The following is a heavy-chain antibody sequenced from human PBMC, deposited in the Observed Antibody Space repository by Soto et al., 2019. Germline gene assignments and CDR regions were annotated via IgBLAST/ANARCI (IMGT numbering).Heavy chain of an antibody. J-gene: IGHJ3*02. CDR2: ISAYNGNT. D-gene: IGHD4-17*01. Sequence: ASVKVSCKASGYTFTSYGISWVRQAPGQGLEWMGWISAYNGNTNYAQKLQGRVTMTTDTSTSTAYMELRSLRSDDTAVYYCARDTPGSFDYGSSAAFDIWGQGTMVTVSS. CDR1: GYTFTSYG. V-gene: IGHV1-18*01. CDR3: ARDTPGSFDYGSSAAFDI.